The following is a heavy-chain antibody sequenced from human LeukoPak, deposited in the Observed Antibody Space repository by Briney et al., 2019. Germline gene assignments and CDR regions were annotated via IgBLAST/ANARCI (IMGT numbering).Heavy chain of an antibody. CDR3: ARGSYYYDSGYYHWYFEL. CDR2: ISGTSKTI. CDR1: EFTFSAYS. J-gene: IGHJ2*01. D-gene: IGHD3-10*01. V-gene: IGHV3-48*04. Sequence: GGSLRLSCAASEFTFSAYSMNWVRQAPGKGLEWVSYISGTSKTIFYADSVKGRFTISRDNARNSLYLQMNSLISEDTAVYYCARGSYYYDSGYYHWYFELWGRGTLGTVSS.